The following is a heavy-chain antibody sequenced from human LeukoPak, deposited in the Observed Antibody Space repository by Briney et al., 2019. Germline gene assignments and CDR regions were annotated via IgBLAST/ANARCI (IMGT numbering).Heavy chain of an antibody. J-gene: IGHJ5*02. V-gene: IGHV3-30*02. D-gene: IGHD6-13*01. Sequence: PLGGSLRLSCAASGFTFSSYGMHWVRQAPGQGLEWVALIRYDGGKEYYADSVKGRFTISRDNSKNTLYLQMNSLRAEDTAVYYCAPSEEKQQLDPWGQGTLVTVSS. CDR1: GFTFSSYG. CDR2: IRYDGGKE. CDR3: APSEEKQQLDP.